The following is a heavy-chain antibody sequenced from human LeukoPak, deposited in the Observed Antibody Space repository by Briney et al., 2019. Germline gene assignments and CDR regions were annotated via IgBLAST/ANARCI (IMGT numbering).Heavy chain of an antibody. CDR2: ILIVGTLE. J-gene: IGHJ5*01. V-gene: IGHV3-30*02. Sequence: GGSLRLSCAASGLSYSDYGVHWVRQAPGRGLEGVSFILIVGTLEYYTESVQGRRPTSRDNSRNTLYLQMNSVRLEDTAIYYCVKGGSISHNWFDSWGQGTLVTVSS. CDR3: VKGGSISHNWFDS. CDR1: GLSYSDYG. D-gene: IGHD3-16*01.